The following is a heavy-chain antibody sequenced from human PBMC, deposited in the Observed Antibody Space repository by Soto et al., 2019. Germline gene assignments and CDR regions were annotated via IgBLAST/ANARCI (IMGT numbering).Heavy chain of an antibody. Sequence: GGSLRLCGAASGFTVSSYAMSWVRQAPGKGLEWVSAISGSGGSTYYADSVKGRFTISRDNSKNTLYLQMNSLRAEDTAVYYCAKDIGRGARYYGMDVWGQGTTVTVSS. J-gene: IGHJ6*02. CDR1: GFTVSSYA. CDR2: ISGSGGST. V-gene: IGHV3-23*01. D-gene: IGHD2-15*01. CDR3: AKDIGRGARYYGMDV.